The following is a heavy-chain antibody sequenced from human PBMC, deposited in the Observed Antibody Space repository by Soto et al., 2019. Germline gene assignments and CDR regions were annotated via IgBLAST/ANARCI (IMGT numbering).Heavy chain of an antibody. Sequence: QVQLQESGPGLVKPSQTLSLTCTVSGGSISSGDYYWSWIRQPPGKGLEWIGYIYHSGNTYYNPSLKSRVTISVDTSKNQLSLKLSSVTAADTAVYYCARERPDGARLDPWGQGTLVTVSS. CDR2: IYHSGNT. CDR3: ARERPDGARLDP. D-gene: IGHD6-6*01. V-gene: IGHV4-30-4*01. J-gene: IGHJ5*02. CDR1: GGSISSGDYY.